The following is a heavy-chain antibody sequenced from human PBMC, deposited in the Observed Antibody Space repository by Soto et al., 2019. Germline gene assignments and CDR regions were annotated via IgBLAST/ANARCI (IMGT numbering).Heavy chain of an antibody. Sequence: QVQLVQSGAGVKKPGASVKVSCKASGYTFTRSGISWVRQAPGQGLEWLGWINPDNGNTNYAQHLQGRVSLTTDTSTSTAYMDLRSLRSDDTAVYYCARDQGITTFGVYSMYYYGMDVWGQGTTVTVSS. V-gene: IGHV1-18*01. J-gene: IGHJ6*02. D-gene: IGHD3-3*01. CDR2: INPDNGNT. CDR3: ARDQGITTFGVYSMYYYGMDV. CDR1: GYTFTRSG.